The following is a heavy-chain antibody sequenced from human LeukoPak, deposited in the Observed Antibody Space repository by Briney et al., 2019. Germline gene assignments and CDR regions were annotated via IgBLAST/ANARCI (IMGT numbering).Heavy chain of an antibody. V-gene: IGHV3-7*01. CDR3: ARYPYYYGSGNNWFDP. J-gene: IGHJ5*02. CDR2: IKQDGSEK. Sequence: GGSLRLSCAASGFTFSSYWMSWVRQAPGKGLEWVANIKQDGSEKYYVDSVKGRFTISRDNAKNSLYLQMNSLRAEDTAVYYCARYPYYYGSGNNWFDPWGQGTLVTVSS. CDR1: GFTFSSYW. D-gene: IGHD3-10*01.